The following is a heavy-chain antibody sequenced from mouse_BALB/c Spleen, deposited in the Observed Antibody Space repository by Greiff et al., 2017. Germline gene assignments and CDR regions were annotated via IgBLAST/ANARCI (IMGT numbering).Heavy chain of an antibody. CDR2: INPSTGYT. CDR3: ANSAPAAY. J-gene: IGHJ3*01. CDR1: GYTFTSYW. Sequence: QVQLKQSGAELAKPGASVKMSCKASGYTFTSYWMHWVKQRPGQGLEWIGYINPSTGYTEYNQKFKDKATLTADKSSSTAYMQLSSLTSEDSAVYYCANSAPAAYWGQGTLVTVSA. V-gene: IGHV1-7*01.